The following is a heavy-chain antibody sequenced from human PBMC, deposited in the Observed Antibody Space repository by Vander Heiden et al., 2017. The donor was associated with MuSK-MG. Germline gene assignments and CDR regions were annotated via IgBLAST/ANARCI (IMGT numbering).Heavy chain of an antibody. V-gene: IGHV3-15*01. J-gene: IGHJ4*02. CDR2: IKSKTDGGTT. CDR1: GFTFSNAW. D-gene: IGHD1-26*01. CDR3: TTVLVGSYPGLYYFVY. Sequence: EVQLVESGGGLVKPGGSLRLSCAASGFTFSNAWMSWVRQAPGKGLEWVGRIKSKTDGGTTDYAAPVKGRFTISRNDSKNTRDLKRNSMKAEETAMYYCTTVLVGSYPGLYYFVYWGQGTMVTVYS.